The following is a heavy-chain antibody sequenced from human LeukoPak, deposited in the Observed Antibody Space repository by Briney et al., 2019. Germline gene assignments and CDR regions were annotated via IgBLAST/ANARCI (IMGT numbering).Heavy chain of an antibody. J-gene: IGHJ4*02. CDR2: IYSGGST. V-gene: IGHV3-53*05. D-gene: IGHD6-19*01. CDR3: ARILDSAWGELGY. Sequence: GGSLRLSCAASGFTVSSNYMTWVRQAPGKGLEWVSVIYSGGSTYYADSVKGRFTISRDNSKNTLYLQMNSLRAEDTAVYYCARILDSAWGELGYWGQGTLVTVSS. CDR1: GFTVSSNY.